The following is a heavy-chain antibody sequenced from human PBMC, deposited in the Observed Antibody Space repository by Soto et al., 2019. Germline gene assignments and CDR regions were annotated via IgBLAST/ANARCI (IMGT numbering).Heavy chain of an antibody. D-gene: IGHD6-13*01. CDR1: GFTLSAYW. CDR2: INRDGSKK. J-gene: IGHJ3*02. V-gene: IGHV3-7*05. CDR3: ARAVSPGSSSLYLEAFDI. Sequence: EVQLEESGGDLVQPGGSLRLSCAASGFTLSAYWMTWVRQAPGKGLEWVANINRDGSKKSYLDSVRGRLTTSRDNIGNSLYLQIDSLRADDTALYYCARAVSPGSSSLYLEAFDIWRQGTMVTVSS.